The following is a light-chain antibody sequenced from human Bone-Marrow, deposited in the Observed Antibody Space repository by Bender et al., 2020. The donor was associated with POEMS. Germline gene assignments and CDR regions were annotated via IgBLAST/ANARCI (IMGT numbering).Light chain of an antibody. V-gene: IGLV1-51*02. CDR3: GTWDSSLSAGV. Sequence: QSVLTQPPSVSAAPGQKVSISCSGSNSNIGNNYVSWYQQVPGTAPKLLIFEDNKRPSGIPDRISGSKSGTSATLGITGLQTGDEADYYCGTWDSSLSAGVFGGGTQLTVL. J-gene: IGLJ2*01. CDR1: NSNIGNNY. CDR2: EDN.